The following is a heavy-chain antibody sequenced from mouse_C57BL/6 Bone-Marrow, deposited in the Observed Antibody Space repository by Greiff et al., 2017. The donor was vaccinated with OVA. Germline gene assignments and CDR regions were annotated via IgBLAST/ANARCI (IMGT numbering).Heavy chain of an antibody. CDR2: IYPGSGST. V-gene: IGHV1-55*01. Sequence: QVQLQQPGAELVKPGASVKMSCKASGYTFTSYWITWVKQRPGQGLEWIGDIYPGSGSTNYNEKFKSKATLPVDTSSSTAYMQLSSLTSEDSAVYYCARSGLLLRYWYFDVWGTGTTVTVSS. CDR1: GYTFTSYW. CDR3: ARSGLLLRYWYFDV. D-gene: IGHD1-1*01. J-gene: IGHJ1*03.